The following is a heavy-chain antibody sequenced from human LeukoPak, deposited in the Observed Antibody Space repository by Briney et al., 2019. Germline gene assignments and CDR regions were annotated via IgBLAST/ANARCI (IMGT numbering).Heavy chain of an antibody. CDR1: GFTFSSYA. J-gene: IGHJ4*02. D-gene: IGHD6-13*01. CDR2: ISYDGSNK. Sequence: PGGSLRLSCAASGFTFSSYAMHWVRQAPGKGMEWVAVISYDGSNKYYADSVKGRFTISRDNSKNTLYLQINSLRAEDTAVYYCARPSLHTAGIAAAGGFFYWGQGTLVTVSS. V-gene: IGHV3-30*04. CDR3: ARPSLHTAGIAAAGGFFY.